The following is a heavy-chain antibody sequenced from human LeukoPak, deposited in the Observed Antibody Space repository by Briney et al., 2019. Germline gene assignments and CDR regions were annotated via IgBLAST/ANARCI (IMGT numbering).Heavy chain of an antibody. CDR1: GFTFSSYG. V-gene: IGHV3-23*01. J-gene: IGHJ4*02. CDR2: LTPSGSST. D-gene: IGHD3-9*01. Sequence: GGTLRLSCAASGFTFSSYGMSWVRQAPGKGLEWVSALTPSGSSTYYADSVKGRFTISRDNAKNFLYLQMNSLRAEDTAVYYCARTYYDILTGYNPYFDYWGQGILVTVSS. CDR3: ARTYYDILTGYNPYFDY.